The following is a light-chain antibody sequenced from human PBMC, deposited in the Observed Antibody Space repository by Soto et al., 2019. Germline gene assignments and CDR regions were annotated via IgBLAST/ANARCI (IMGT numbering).Light chain of an antibody. CDR3: QQYNNWTFS. Sequence: EIVLTQSPATRFVSPGDRALLPCRAGQGVPTNFAWYKQTSGKSPRILMYDVSHRETGVRARFSGTGSETDCTRTISGLQYEDSAVDFCQQYNNWTFSFGQGTRLEI. J-gene: IGKJ5*01. CDR2: DVS. CDR1: QGVPTN. V-gene: IGKV3-15*01.